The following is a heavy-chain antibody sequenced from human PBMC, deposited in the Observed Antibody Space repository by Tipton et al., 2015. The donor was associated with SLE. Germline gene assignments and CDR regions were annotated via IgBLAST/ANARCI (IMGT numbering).Heavy chain of an antibody. Sequence: TLSLTCAVSGGSISSGGYSWSWIRQPPGKGLEWIGEINHSGSTNYNPSLKSRVTISVDTSKNQFSLKLSSVTAADTAVYYCARGGYSYGYWGQGTLVTVSS. CDR3: ARGGYSYGY. CDR1: GGSISSGGYS. D-gene: IGHD5-18*01. V-gene: IGHV4-30-2*01. CDR2: INHSGST. J-gene: IGHJ4*02.